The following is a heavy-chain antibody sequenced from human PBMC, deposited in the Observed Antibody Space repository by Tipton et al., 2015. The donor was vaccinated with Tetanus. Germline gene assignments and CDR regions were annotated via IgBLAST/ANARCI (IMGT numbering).Heavy chain of an antibody. CDR3: ARHGGSAVAGIIDS. Sequence: QSGPEVKEPGESLKISCQGSGYSFPSYWITWVRQMPGKGLEWMGIIYPGNSETRYSPSFEGLVTVSVDKSISTAYLQWRSLKASDTAIYYCARHGGSAVAGIIDSWGQGTLVTVSS. CDR2: IYPGNSET. D-gene: IGHD6-19*01. J-gene: IGHJ4*02. CDR1: GYSFPSYW. V-gene: IGHV5-51*01.